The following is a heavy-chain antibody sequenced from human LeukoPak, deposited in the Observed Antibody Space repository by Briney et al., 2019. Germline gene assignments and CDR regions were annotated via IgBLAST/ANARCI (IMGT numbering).Heavy chain of an antibody. CDR1: GFTFSSYG. V-gene: IGHV3-23*01. J-gene: IGHJ4*02. Sequence: GESLRLSCAASGFTFSSYGMSWVRQAPGKGLEWVSSISGSGGSTYYADSVKGRFTISRDNSKNTLWLQMNSLRGEDTAVYYCAKSLGGWYPLDYWGQGTLVTVSS. CDR3: AKSLGGWYPLDY. CDR2: ISGSGGST. D-gene: IGHD6-19*01.